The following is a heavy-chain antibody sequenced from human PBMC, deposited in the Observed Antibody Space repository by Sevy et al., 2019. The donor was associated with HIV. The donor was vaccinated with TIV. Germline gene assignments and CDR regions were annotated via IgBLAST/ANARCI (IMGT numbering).Heavy chain of an antibody. V-gene: IGHV3-30*04. D-gene: IGHD3-3*01. CDR1: GFGFRSYA. CDR2: LAYEGNNK. J-gene: IGHJ3*02. CDR3: ARPRFLEWLSSAAFDI. Sequence: GSLRLSCTASGFGFRSYAMPWVRQAPGQGLGGVAFLAYEGNNKNYADSVKGRFTLSRENSKNTLYLQMNSLGAEDTAVYYCARPRFLEWLSSAAFDIWGQGTMVTVSS.